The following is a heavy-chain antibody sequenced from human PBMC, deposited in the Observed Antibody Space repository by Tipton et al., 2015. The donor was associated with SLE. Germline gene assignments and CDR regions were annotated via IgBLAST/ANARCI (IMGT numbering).Heavy chain of an antibody. Sequence: TLSLTCTVSGGSISSHYWSWIRQPPGKGLEWIGYIYYSGSTYYNPSLKSRVTISVDTSKNQFSLKLSSVAAADTAVYYCAGSYGSGSYWAYWGQGTLSPSPQ. D-gene: IGHD3-10*01. CDR1: GGSISSHY. CDR3: AGSYGSGSYWAY. CDR2: IYYSGST. V-gene: IGHV4-59*06. J-gene: IGHJ4*02.